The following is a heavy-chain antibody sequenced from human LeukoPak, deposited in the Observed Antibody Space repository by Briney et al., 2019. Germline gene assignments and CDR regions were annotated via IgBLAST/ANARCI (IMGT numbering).Heavy chain of an antibody. CDR3: ATSSGWYPKYFDY. V-gene: IGHV3-23*01. J-gene: IGHJ4*02. CDR1: GFTFSAYP. D-gene: IGHD6-19*01. CDR2: ISGSGGDT. Sequence: GGSLRLSCAASGFTFSAYPMSWVRQAPGKVLEWVSAISGSGGDTYYADSVKGRFTISRANSKNTLYLQMNSLRAEDTALYYCATSSGWYPKYFDYSSQGTLVTVSS.